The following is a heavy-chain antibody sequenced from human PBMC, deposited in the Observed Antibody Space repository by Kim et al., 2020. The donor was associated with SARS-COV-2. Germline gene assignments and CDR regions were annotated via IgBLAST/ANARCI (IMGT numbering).Heavy chain of an antibody. J-gene: IGHJ3*02. Sequence: ASVKVSCKASGYTFTSHYMHWVRQTPGQGPEWMGIINPSGGSTSYAQKYKGRVTITRDTSTSTVYMELSSLRSEDKSVYYCARDLGPSDSNGLRDAFDIWGQGTMFTDSS. CDR2: INPSGGST. CDR1: GYTFTSHY. V-gene: IGHV1-46*01. D-gene: IGHD3-22*01. CDR3: ARDLGPSDSNGLRDAFDI.